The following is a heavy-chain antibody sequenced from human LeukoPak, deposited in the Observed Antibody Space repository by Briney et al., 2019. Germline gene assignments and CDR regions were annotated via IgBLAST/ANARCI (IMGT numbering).Heavy chain of an antibody. CDR2: IRSKTGGGTT. J-gene: IGHJ6*03. CDR3: TTDLFNGDYEVDYYYYYYMDV. Sequence: PGGSLRLSCAASGFTFSGSAMHWVRQASGKGLGWVGRIRSKTGGGTTDYAAPVKGRFTISRDDSKNTLYLQMNSLKTEDTAVYYCTTDLFNGDYEVDYYYYYYMDVWGKGTTVTVSS. V-gene: IGHV3-15*01. D-gene: IGHD4-17*01. CDR1: GFTFSGSA.